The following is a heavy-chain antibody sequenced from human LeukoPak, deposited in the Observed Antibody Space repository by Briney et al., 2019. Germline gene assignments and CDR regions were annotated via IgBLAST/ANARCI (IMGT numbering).Heavy chain of an antibody. V-gene: IGHV1-18*01. CDR1: GYTFTSCG. J-gene: IGHJ6*03. D-gene: IGHD3-22*01. Sequence: ASVKVSCKASGYTFTSCGISWVRQAPGQGLEWMGWISAYNGNTNYAQKLQGRVTVTTDTSTSTAYMELRSLRSDDTAVYYCARDLFGVVASYYMDVWGKGTTVTVSS. CDR3: ARDLFGVVASYYMDV. CDR2: ISAYNGNT.